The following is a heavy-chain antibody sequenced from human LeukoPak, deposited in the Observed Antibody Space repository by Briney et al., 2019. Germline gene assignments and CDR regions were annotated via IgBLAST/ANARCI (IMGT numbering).Heavy chain of an antibody. J-gene: IGHJ5*02. D-gene: IGHD5-18*01. CDR3: ARGRRVHSYGFNNWFDP. CDR2: MNPNSGNT. CDR1: GYTFTSYD. V-gene: IGHV1-8*01. Sequence: ASVKVSCKASGYTFTSYDINWVRRATGQGLEWMGWMNPNSGNTGYAQKFQGRVTMTRNTSISTAYMELSSLRSEDTAVYYCARGRRVHSYGFNNWFDPWGQGTLVTVSS.